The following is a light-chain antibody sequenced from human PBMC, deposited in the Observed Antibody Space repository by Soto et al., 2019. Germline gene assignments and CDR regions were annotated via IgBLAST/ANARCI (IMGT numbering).Light chain of an antibody. Sequence: IVFTQSPCTLSLSPGERATLSCRASQSVTNRYLAWYRQKPGQAPRLLIFGASIRDTGIPDRFSGSGSGTDFTLTINRLEPEDFAVYYCQQYGSSPGTFGQGTKVDIK. CDR1: QSVTNRY. V-gene: IGKV3-20*01. CDR2: GAS. CDR3: QQYGSSPGT. J-gene: IGKJ1*01.